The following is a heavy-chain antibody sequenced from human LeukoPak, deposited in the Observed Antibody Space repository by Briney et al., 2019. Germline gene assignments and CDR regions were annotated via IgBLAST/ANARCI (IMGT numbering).Heavy chain of an antibody. CDR3: ARSRYSYGRIFDY. D-gene: IGHD5-18*01. Sequence: ASVKVSCKASGYTFTGYYMHWVRQAPGQGLEWMGWINPNSGGTNYAQKFQGRVTMTRDTSTSTVYMELSSLRSEDAAVYYCARSRYSYGRIFDYWGQGTLVTVSS. J-gene: IGHJ4*02. CDR2: INPNSGGT. V-gene: IGHV1-2*02. CDR1: GYTFTGYY.